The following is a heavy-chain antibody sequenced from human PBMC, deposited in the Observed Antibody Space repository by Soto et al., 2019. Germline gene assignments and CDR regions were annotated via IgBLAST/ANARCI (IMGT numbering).Heavy chain of an antibody. CDR2: IRSKAYGGTT. J-gene: IGHJ3*02. CDR3: TRDVPLVGDKAAFDI. D-gene: IGHD1-26*01. V-gene: IGHV3-49*04. CDR1: GFTFGDYA. Sequence: EVQLVESGGGLVQPGRSLRLSCTASGFTFGDYAMSWVRQAPGKGLEWVGFIRSKAYGGTTEYAASVKGRFTISRDDSKSIAYLQMNSLKTEDTAVYYCTRDVPLVGDKAAFDIWGQGTMVTVSS.